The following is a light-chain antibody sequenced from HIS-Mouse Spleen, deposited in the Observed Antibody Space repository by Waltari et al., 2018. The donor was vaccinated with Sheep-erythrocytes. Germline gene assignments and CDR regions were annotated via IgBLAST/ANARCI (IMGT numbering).Light chain of an antibody. CDR3: SSYAGSNNWV. J-gene: IGLJ3*02. V-gene: IGLV2-8*01. CDR1: SSDVGGYNY. CDR2: EVS. Sequence: QSALTQPPSASGSPGQSVTISCTGTSSDVGGYNYVSWYQQHPGKAPKLMIYEVSKRPSGVPCRFSGSKSCNTASLTVSGLQAEDEADYYCSSYAGSNNWVFGGGTKLTVL.